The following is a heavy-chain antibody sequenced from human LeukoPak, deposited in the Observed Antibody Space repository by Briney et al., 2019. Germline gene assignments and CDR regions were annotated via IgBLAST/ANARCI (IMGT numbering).Heavy chain of an antibody. Sequence: GGSLRLSCAASGFTFSSYSMNWVRQAPGKGLEWVSYITSHTSTIYYADSVRGRFTISRDNAKNSLYLQMNSLRAEDTAVYYCARDMSSSWLVGFDYWGQGTLVTVSS. CDR1: GFTFSSYS. CDR3: ARDMSSSWLVGFDY. J-gene: IGHJ4*02. CDR2: ITSHTSTI. V-gene: IGHV3-48*01. D-gene: IGHD6-13*01.